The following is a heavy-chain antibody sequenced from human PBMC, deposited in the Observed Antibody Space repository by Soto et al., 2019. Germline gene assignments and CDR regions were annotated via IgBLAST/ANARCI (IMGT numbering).Heavy chain of an antibody. Sequence: ASVKVSCKASGYTFTGYYMHWVRQAPGQGLEWMGWINPNSGGTNYAQKFQGRVTMTRDTSISTAYMELSRLRSDDTAVYYCACPLAVDTAPSDWGQGTLVTVSA. D-gene: IGHD5-18*01. V-gene: IGHV1-2*02. CDR1: GYTFTGYY. CDR2: INPNSGGT. CDR3: ACPLAVDTAPSD. J-gene: IGHJ4*02.